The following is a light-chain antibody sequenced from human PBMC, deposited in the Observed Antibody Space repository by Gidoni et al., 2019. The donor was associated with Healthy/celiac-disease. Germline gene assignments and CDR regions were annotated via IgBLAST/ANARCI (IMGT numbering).Light chain of an antibody. CDR2: AAS. CDR1: QGISSY. CDR3: QQYYSYPS. Sequence: AIRMTQSPSSFSASTGDRVTITCRASQGISSYLAWYQQKPGKAPKLLIYAASTLQSGVPSRFSGSGSGTDFTLTISCLHSEYFATYYCQQYYSYPSFGGGTKVEIK. J-gene: IGKJ4*01. V-gene: IGKV1-8*01.